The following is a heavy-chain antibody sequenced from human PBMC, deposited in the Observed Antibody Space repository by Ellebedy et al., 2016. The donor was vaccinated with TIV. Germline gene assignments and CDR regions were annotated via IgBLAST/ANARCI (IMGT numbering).Heavy chain of an antibody. CDR3: ARLDAIIAVKSLDY. Sequence: GESLKISCAASGISVSSNYMSWVRQAPGKGLEWVANIKQDGSEKYYVDSVKGRFTISRDNAKNSLYLQMNSLRAEDTAVYYCARLDAIIAVKSLDYWGQGTLVTVSS. CDR2: IKQDGSEK. J-gene: IGHJ4*02. V-gene: IGHV3-7*03. CDR1: GISVSSNY. D-gene: IGHD6-19*01.